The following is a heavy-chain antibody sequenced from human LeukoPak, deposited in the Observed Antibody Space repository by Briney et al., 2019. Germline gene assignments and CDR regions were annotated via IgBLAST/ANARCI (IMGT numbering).Heavy chain of an antibody. J-gene: IGHJ4*02. CDR2: ISYDGSNK. CDR1: GFTFSSYG. CDR3: AKEGRATYYYDSSGYLDY. V-gene: IGHV3-30*18. D-gene: IGHD3-22*01. Sequence: GGPLRLSCAASGFTFSSYGMHWVRQAPGKGLEWVAVISYDGSNKYYADSVKGRFTISRDNSKNTLYLQMNSLRAEDTAVYYCAKEGRATYYYDSSGYLDYWAREPWSPSPQ.